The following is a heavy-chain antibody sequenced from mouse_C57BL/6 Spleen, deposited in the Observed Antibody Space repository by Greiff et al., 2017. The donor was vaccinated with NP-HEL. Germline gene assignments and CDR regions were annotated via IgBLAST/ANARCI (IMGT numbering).Heavy chain of an antibody. CDR1: GYTFTDYY. D-gene: IGHD2-5*01. V-gene: IGHV1-18*01. CDR2: INPNNGGT. J-gene: IGHJ3*01. CDR3: AGYSSWFAY. Sequence: EVQLQQPGPELVKPGASVKIPCKASGYTFTDYYMDWVKQSHGKSLEWIGDINPNNGGTIYNQKFKGKATLTVDKSSSPAYMELRSLTAEDTAVYYCAGYSSWFAYWGQGTLVTVSA.